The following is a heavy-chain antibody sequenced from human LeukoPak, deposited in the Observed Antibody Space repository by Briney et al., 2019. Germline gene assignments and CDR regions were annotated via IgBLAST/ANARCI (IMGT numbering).Heavy chain of an antibody. Sequence: PGGSLRLSCAASGFTFTSYSMNWVRQAPGKGLEWVSYISSSSSTIYYADSVKGRFTISRDNAKNSRYLQMNSLRAEDTAVYYCASDSSSWFSLDYWGQGTLVTVSP. CDR1: GFTFTSYS. CDR3: ASDSSSWFSLDY. CDR2: ISSSSSTI. J-gene: IGHJ4*02. V-gene: IGHV3-48*01. D-gene: IGHD6-13*01.